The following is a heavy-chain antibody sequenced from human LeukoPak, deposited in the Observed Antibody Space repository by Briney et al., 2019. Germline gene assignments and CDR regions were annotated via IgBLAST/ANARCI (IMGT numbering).Heavy chain of an antibody. Sequence: GGSLRLSCVASGFTFSNYWMLWVRHAPGKGLMWVSLISTDGKSTRYAESVKGRFTISRDNAKNALYLQMDILRVEDTALYFCVRDYQFIQEVWGQGTTVTVSS. CDR1: GFTFSNYW. CDR2: ISTDGKST. D-gene: IGHD2-2*01. V-gene: IGHV3-74*01. J-gene: IGHJ6*02. CDR3: VRDYQFIQEV.